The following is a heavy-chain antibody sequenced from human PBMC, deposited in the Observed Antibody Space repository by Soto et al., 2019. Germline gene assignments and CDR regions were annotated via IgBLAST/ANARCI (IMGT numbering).Heavy chain of an antibody. CDR3: ARPPFGQFYSDAFDI. J-gene: IGHJ3*02. D-gene: IGHD3-10*01. Sequence: EVQLVQSGAEVKKPGESLRISCKGSGYSFTSYWISWERQIPGKGLEWMGKIDPSGSYAKYSPSFQGHVTISADKSINTAYVQWSSLKASDTAIYYCARPPFGQFYSDAFDIWGQGTMVTVS. CDR1: GYSFTSYW. V-gene: IGHV5-10-1*01. CDR2: IDPSGSYA.